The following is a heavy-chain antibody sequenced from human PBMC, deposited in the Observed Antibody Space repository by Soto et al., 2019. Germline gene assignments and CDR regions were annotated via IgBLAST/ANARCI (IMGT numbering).Heavy chain of an antibody. CDR3: AIRDVFLGTFDP. CDR1: GYTLTELS. J-gene: IGHJ5*02. CDR2: FDPEDGET. V-gene: IGHV1-24*01. D-gene: IGHD3-16*01. Sequence: ASLKVSCNVSGYTLTELSMHWARQAPGKGLEWMGGFDPEDGETIYAQKFQGRVTMTEDTSTDTAYMELSSLRSEDTAVYYCAIRDVFLGTFDPWGQGTLVTVSS.